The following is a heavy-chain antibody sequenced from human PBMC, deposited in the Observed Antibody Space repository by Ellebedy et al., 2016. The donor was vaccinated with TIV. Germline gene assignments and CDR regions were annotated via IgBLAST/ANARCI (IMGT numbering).Heavy chain of an antibody. CDR1: GYAFTTYG. CDR3: AKGHTASFFYLFDS. Sequence: AASVKVSCKASGYAFTTYGISWARQAPGQGLEWMGFISVYNGNTNYAQKFQGRVIMTTDTSTNTAYMELRSLRAEDTALYYCAKGHTASFFYLFDSWGQGTLVTVSS. D-gene: IGHD2-2*01. V-gene: IGHV1-18*01. J-gene: IGHJ5*01. CDR2: ISVYNGNT.